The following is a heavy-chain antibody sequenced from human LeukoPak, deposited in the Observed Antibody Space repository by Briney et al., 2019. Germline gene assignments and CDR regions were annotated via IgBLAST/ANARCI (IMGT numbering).Heavy chain of an antibody. Sequence: ASVKVSCKASGYTFTSYYMHWVRQAPGQRLDWMGIINPSGGSTSYAQKFQGRVAMTRDTSTSTVYMELSSLRSEDTAVYYCARDLHTDTAMVIDYWGQGTLVTVSS. CDR3: ARDLHTDTAMVIDY. J-gene: IGHJ4*02. V-gene: IGHV1-46*01. D-gene: IGHD5-18*01. CDR2: INPSGGST. CDR1: GYTFTSYY.